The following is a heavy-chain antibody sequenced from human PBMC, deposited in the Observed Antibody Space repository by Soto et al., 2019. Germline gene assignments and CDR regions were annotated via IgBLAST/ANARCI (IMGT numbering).Heavy chain of an antibody. CDR2: TSNSGSA. J-gene: IGHJ4*02. CDR3: ARVRLLSESDILTGDYIFDQ. CDR1: GGSVNSGTDY. Sequence: QVQLQESGPGLVKPSETLSLTCTVSGGSVNSGTDYWSWIRQPPGKGLEWIGYTSNSGSAKYNPSLTSRVNITTDTSTNPFSLKLTSVTAADTAVYYCARVRLLSESDILTGDYIFDQWGRGTLVTVSS. V-gene: IGHV4-61*03. D-gene: IGHD3-9*01.